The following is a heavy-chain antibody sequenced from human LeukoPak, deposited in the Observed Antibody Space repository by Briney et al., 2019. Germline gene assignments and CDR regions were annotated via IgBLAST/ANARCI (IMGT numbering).Heavy chain of an antibody. CDR1: GFTFSSYA. J-gene: IGHJ4*02. CDR3: AKGSSYYGSGSHFDY. V-gene: IGHV3-23*01. CDR2: ISGSGSIT. D-gene: IGHD3-10*01. Sequence: PGGSLRLSCAASGFTFSSYAMNWVRQAPGKGLEGVSAISGSGSITYYADSVKGRFTISRDNSKNTLYLQMNSLRAEDTAVYYCAKGSSYYGSGSHFDYWGQGTLVTVSS.